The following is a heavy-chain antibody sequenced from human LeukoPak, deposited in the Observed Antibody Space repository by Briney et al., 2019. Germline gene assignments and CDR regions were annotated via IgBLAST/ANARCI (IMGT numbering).Heavy chain of an antibody. J-gene: IGHJ4*02. CDR3: TRHSEFLLSYSTTLFDY. V-gene: IGHV3-66*04. CDR2: IYSGGST. Sequence: GGSLRLSCAASGFTVSSNYMSWVRQAPGKGLEWVSVIYSGGSTYYADSVKGRFTISRDNSKNTLYLQMNSLRAEDTAVYYCTRHSEFLLSYSTTLFDYWGQGTLVTVSS. CDR1: GFTVSSNY. D-gene: IGHD2-2*01.